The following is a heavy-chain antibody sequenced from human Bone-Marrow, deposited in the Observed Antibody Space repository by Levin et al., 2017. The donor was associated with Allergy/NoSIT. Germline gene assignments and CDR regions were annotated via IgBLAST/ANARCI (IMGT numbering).Heavy chain of an antibody. D-gene: IGHD1-26*01. V-gene: IGHV3-23*01. CDR1: GFTFSSYA. Sequence: PGGSLRLSCAASGFTFSSYAMSWVRQAPGKGLGWVSAISGSGGSTYYADSVKGRFTISRDNSKNTLYLQMNSLRAEDTAVYYCAKRGVEWELLSLEYFQHWGQGTLVTVSS. J-gene: IGHJ1*01. CDR2: ISGSGGST. CDR3: AKRGVEWELLSLEYFQH.